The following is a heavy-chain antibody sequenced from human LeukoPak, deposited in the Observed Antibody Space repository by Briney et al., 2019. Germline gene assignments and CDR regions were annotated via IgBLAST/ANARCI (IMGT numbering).Heavy chain of an antibody. V-gene: IGHV3-21*01. Sequence: GGSLRLSCAASGFIFSSYSMNWVRQAPGKGLEWVSSISSSSSYIYYADSVKGRFTISRDNAKNSLYLQMNSLRAEDTAVYYCARENAAYCGGDCYSEYFQHWGQGTLVTVSS. CDR2: ISSSSSYI. J-gene: IGHJ1*01. D-gene: IGHD2-21*02. CDR3: ARENAAYCGGDCYSEYFQH. CDR1: GFIFSSYS.